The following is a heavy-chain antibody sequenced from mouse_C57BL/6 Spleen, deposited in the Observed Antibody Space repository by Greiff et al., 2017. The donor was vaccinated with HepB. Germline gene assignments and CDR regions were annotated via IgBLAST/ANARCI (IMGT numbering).Heavy chain of an antibody. Sequence: VHLVESGAELARPGASVKLSCKASGYTFTSYGISWVKQRTGQGLEWIGEIYPRSGNTYYNEKFKGKATLTADKSSSTAYMELRSLTSEDSAVYFCARWGPSYYFDYWGQGTTLTVSS. D-gene: IGHD3-3*01. CDR1: GYTFTSYG. CDR3: ARWGPSYYFDY. J-gene: IGHJ2*01. V-gene: IGHV1-81*01. CDR2: IYPRSGNT.